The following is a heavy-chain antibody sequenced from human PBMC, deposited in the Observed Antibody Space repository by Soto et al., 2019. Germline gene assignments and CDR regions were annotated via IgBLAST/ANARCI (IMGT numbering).Heavy chain of an antibody. D-gene: IGHD3-22*01. CDR1: GGSISSGGYS. Sequence: PSETLSLTCAGSGGSISSGGYSWSWIRQPPGKGLEWIGYIYHSGSTYYNPSLKSRVTISVDRSKNQFSLKLSSVTAADTAVYYCARAYYDSSGYRSHFDYWGQGTLVTVSS. CDR3: ARAYYDSSGYRSHFDY. V-gene: IGHV4-30-2*01. CDR2: IYHSGST. J-gene: IGHJ4*02.